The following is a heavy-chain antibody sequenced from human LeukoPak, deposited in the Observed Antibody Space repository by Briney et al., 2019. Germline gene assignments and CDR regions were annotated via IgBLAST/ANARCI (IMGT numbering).Heavy chain of an antibody. V-gene: IGHV3-30*03. Sequence: PGGSLRLSCAASGFTFSSYGMHWVRQAPGKGLEWVAVISDDGNNKYYVDSVKGRFTISRDNPKNTLYLQMDSLRAEDTAVYYCAGGLLGCRGGSCYPTDYWGQGTLVTVSS. D-gene: IGHD2-15*01. CDR3: AGGLLGCRGGSCYPTDY. CDR2: ISDDGNNK. CDR1: GFTFSSYG. J-gene: IGHJ4*02.